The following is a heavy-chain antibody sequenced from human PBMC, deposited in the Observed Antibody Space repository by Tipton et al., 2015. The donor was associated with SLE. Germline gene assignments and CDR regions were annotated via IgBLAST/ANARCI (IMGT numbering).Heavy chain of an antibody. CDR3: ARGGGSYYDY. CDR1: GGPFSSGGYY. D-gene: IGHD1-26*01. V-gene: IGHV4-61*02. Sequence: TLSLTCTVSGGPFSSGGYYWSWIRQAAGKGLEWIGRIYTSGSTNYNPSLKSRVTMSVDTSKNQFSLRVNSATAADTAVYYCARGGGSYYDYWGQGTLVTVSS. J-gene: IGHJ4*02. CDR2: IYTSGST.